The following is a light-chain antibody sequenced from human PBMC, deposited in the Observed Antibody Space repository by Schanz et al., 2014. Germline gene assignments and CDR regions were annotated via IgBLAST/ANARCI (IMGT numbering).Light chain of an antibody. J-gene: IGKJ1*01. V-gene: IGKV2-28*01. CDR3: MQTLQTPWT. CDR1: QSLLHSNGYNY. Sequence: DIVMTQPPLSLPVTPGEPASISCRSSQSLLHSNGYNYLDWYLQKPGQSPQLLIYLGSNRASGVPDRFSGSGSGTDFTLEISRVEAEDVAIYYCMQTLQTPWTFGQGTKVEIK. CDR2: LGS.